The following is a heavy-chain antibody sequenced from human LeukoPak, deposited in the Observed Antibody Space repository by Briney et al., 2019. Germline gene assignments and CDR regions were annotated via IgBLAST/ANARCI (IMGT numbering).Heavy chain of an antibody. J-gene: IGHJ5*02. Sequence: GGSLRLYCAASGFIFSNYAMSWVRQAPGKGLEGVSAISGSGGSTYYADSVKGRFTISRDNSKNTLCLQMNSLRAEDTAVYYCAKDGQWLVRGNNWFDPWGQGTRVTVSS. V-gene: IGHV3-23*01. CDR1: GFIFSNYA. CDR2: ISGSGGST. D-gene: IGHD6-19*01. CDR3: AKDGQWLVRGNNWFDP.